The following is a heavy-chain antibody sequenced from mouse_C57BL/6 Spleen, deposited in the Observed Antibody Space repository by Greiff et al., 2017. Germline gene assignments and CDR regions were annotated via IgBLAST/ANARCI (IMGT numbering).Heavy chain of an antibody. J-gene: IGHJ4*01. CDR3: ARNSGTTVVGAMDD. CDR1: GFSLTSYG. Sequence: QVQLKESGPGLVQPSQSLSITCTVSGFSLTSYGVHWVRQSPGKGLEWLGVIWSGGSTDYNAAFISRLSISKDKSKSQVLFKMNSLEADDTAIYSCARNSGTTVVGAMDDWGQGTSVTVSS. CDR2: IWSGGST. V-gene: IGHV2-2*01. D-gene: IGHD1-1*01.